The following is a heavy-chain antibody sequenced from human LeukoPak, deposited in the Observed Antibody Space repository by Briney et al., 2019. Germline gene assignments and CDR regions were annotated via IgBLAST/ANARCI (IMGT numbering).Heavy chain of an antibody. D-gene: IGHD2-2*01. CDR2: ISGSGGST. V-gene: IGHV3-23*01. CDR1: GFTVSSNY. CDR3: AKPVPAAPFGY. Sequence: GGSLRLSCAASGFTVSSNYMTWVRQAPGKGLEWVSAISGSGGSTYYADSVKGRFTISRDNSKNTLYLQMNSLRAEDTAVYYCAKPVPAAPFGYWGQGTLVTVSS. J-gene: IGHJ4*02.